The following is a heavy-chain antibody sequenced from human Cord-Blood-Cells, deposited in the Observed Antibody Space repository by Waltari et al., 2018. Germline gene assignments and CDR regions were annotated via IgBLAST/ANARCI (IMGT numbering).Heavy chain of an antibody. CDR1: GYTFTSYA. CDR2: INAGNGNT. V-gene: IGHV1-3*01. J-gene: IGHJ4*02. CDR3: ARGGHRGGSSYY. Sequence: QVQLVQSGAEVKKPGASVKVSCKASGYTFTSYAMHWVRQAPGQRLEWMGWINAGNGNTKYSQKCQGRVTITRDTSASTAYMELSSLRSEDTAVYYCARGGHRGGSSYYWGQGTLVTVSS. D-gene: IGHD6-6*01.